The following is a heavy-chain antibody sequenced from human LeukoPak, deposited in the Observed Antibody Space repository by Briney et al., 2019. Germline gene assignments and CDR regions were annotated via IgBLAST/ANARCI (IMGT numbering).Heavy chain of an antibody. D-gene: IGHD6-13*01. CDR2: ISAYNGNT. J-gene: IGHJ5*02. CDR3: ARDRLSIAAAGTLNWFDP. Sequence: EASVKVSCKASGYTFTSYGISWVRQAPGQGLEWMGWISAYNGNTNYAQKLQGRVTMTTDTSTSTAYMELRSLRSDDTAVYYCARDRLSIAAAGTLNWFDPWGQGTLVTVSS. V-gene: IGHV1-18*01. CDR1: GYTFTSYG.